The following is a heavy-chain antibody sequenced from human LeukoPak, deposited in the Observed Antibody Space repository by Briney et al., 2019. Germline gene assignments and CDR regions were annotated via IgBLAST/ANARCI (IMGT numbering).Heavy chain of an antibody. Sequence: GGSLRLSCAASGFTFSSYAMSWVRQAPGKGLEWVSAISGSGGSTYYADSVKGRFTISRDNSKNTLYLQMNSLRAEDTAVYYCAKARGVNIVAVPSPFDYWGQGTLVTVSS. CDR1: GFTFSSYA. V-gene: IGHV3-23*01. D-gene: IGHD2-2*01. CDR2: ISGSGGST. CDR3: AKARGVNIVAVPSPFDY. J-gene: IGHJ4*02.